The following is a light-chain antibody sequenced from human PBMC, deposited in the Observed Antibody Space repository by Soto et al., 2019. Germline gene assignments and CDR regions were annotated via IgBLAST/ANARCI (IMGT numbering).Light chain of an antibody. Sequence: EIVLTQSPGTLSLSPGERATLACRASQSVSSSYLAWYQQKPGQAPRRLIYGASSRATGIPDRLSGSGSGTDFTLTISRLEPEDFAVYYCQQYGSSPPLTFGGGTKVEIQ. J-gene: IGKJ4*01. CDR3: QQYGSSPPLT. V-gene: IGKV3-20*01. CDR2: GAS. CDR1: QSVSSSY.